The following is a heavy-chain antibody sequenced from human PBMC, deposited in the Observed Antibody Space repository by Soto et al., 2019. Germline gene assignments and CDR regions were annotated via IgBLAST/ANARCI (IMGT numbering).Heavy chain of an antibody. CDR2: IYSGGST. CDR3: ARLMRDGSGRSGFDY. J-gene: IGHJ4*02. Sequence: EVQLVESGGGLVQPGGSLRLSCAASGFTVSSNYMSWVRQAPGKGLEWVSVIYSGGSTYYADSVKGRFTISRHNSKNTMYFQINSLRAEDTAVYYCARLMRDGSGRSGFDYWGQGTLVTVSS. V-gene: IGHV3-53*04. CDR1: GFTVSSNY. D-gene: IGHD3-10*01.